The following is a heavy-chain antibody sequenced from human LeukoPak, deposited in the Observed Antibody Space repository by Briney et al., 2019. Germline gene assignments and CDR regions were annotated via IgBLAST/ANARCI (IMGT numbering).Heavy chain of an antibody. D-gene: IGHD1-26*01. Sequence: GGSLRLSCAASGFTFSSYGMHWVRQAPGKGLEWVSAISGSGGSTYYADSVKGRFTISRDNSKNTLYLQMNSLRAEDTAVYYCAKDGGKSDAFDIWGQGTMVTVSS. CDR1: GFTFSSYG. CDR3: AKDGGKSDAFDI. CDR2: ISGSGGST. J-gene: IGHJ3*02. V-gene: IGHV3-23*01.